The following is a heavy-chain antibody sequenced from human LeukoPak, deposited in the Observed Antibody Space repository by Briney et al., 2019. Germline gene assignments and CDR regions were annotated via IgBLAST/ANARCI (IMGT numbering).Heavy chain of an antibody. J-gene: IGHJ4*02. V-gene: IGHV3-23*01. D-gene: IGHD6-19*01. CDR2: ISGSGGSI. Sequence: GGSLRLSCAASGFTFSSYAMSWVRQAPGKGLEWVSAISGSGGSIYYADSVKGRFTISRDNSKNTLYLQMNSLRAEDTAVYYCAKGAYSSGWYPIPVDYWGQGTLVTVSS. CDR3: AKGAYSSGWYPIPVDY. CDR1: GFTFSSYA.